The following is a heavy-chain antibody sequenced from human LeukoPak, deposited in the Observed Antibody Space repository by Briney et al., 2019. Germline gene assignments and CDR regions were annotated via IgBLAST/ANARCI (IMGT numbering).Heavy chain of an antibody. J-gene: IGHJ4*02. Sequence: ASVKVSCKASGYTFRGNYIHWLRQAPGQGLEWMGWIDANNGDTKSAQRFQGRGTMSRDTSISTAYMDLSSLSPDDAAVYYCARDPSSVTLYFFDYWGQGTLVTVSS. CDR3: ARDPSSVTLYFFDY. CDR1: GYTFRGNY. CDR2: IDANNGDT. V-gene: IGHV1-2*02. D-gene: IGHD4-11*01.